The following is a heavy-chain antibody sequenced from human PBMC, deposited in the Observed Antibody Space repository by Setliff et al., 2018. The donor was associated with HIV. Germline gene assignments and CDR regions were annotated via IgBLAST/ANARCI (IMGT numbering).Heavy chain of an antibody. CDR3: VNSGYDGDYYYYYMDV. CDR2: IFYSGYT. V-gene: IGHV4-59*08. Sequence: PSETLSLTCTVSGDSMTNYYWSWIRQAPGKGLEWIGYIFYSGYTTYNPSLENRVTISIDMSKNQFYLRLNSVTAADTAVYFCVNSGYDGDYYYYYMDVWGKGTTVTVSS. D-gene: IGHD5-12*01. CDR1: GDSMTNYY. J-gene: IGHJ6*03.